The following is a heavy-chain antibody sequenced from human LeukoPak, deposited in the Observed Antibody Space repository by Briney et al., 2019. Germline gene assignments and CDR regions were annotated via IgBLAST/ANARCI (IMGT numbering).Heavy chain of an antibody. CDR2: IKQDGSEK. CDR3: ARDPGGWFDP. CDR1: GFTFDTYW. D-gene: IGHD2-8*02. V-gene: IGHV3-7*01. J-gene: IGHJ5*02. Sequence: GGSLRLSCAASGFTFDTYWMSWVRQAPGKGLEWVANIKQDGSEKYYVDSVKGRLTISRDNAKNSLYLQMNSLRAEDTAVYYCARDPGGWFDPWGQGTLVTVSS.